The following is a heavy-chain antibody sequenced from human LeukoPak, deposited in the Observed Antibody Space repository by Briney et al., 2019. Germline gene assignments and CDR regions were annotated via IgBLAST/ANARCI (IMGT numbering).Heavy chain of an antibody. V-gene: IGHV1-18*01. CDR1: GFTFTSYC. Sequence: ASVKVSCKASGFTFTSYCFSWVRQPPGQGLEWMGWISGYNGNTNYAQKPQGRVTINTDTSTSTAYMELRSLISDDTAIYYCARVSSSWYYFDSWGQGTLVTVSS. J-gene: IGHJ4*02. D-gene: IGHD6-13*01. CDR2: ISGYNGNT. CDR3: ARVSSSWYYFDS.